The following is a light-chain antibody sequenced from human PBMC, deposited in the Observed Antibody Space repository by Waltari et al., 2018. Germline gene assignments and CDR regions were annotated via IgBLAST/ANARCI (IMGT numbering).Light chain of an antibody. J-gene: IGLJ1*01. V-gene: IGLV3-21*02. Sequence: YVLTQPPSVSVAPGQTARITCGGNNIGTKGVHWYQQKPGQAPVLVVYSNTDRPSGVPDRFAGSNAGNTATLTISRVEAGDEADYYCQVYSRYSDPYVFGSGTQVTVL. CDR3: QVYSRYSDPYV. CDR1: NIGTKG. CDR2: SNT.